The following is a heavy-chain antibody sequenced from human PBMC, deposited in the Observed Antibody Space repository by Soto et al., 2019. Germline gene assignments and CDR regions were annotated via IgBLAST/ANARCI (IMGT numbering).Heavy chain of an antibody. V-gene: IGHV3-21*01. D-gene: IGHD2-2*01. J-gene: IGHJ6*02. Sequence: GGALSLSCSASGFTFSCFSIKSVRQAPGEGLEWVSSISSSSSYIYYADSVKGRFTISRDNAKNSLYLQMNSLRAEDTAVYYCARDMCSSTSCPTNYYGMDVWGQGTTVTVSS. CDR3: ARDMCSSTSCPTNYYGMDV. CDR1: GFTFSCFS. CDR2: ISSSSSYI.